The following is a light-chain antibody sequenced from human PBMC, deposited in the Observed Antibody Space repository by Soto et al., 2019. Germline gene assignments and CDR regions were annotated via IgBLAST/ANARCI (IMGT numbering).Light chain of an antibody. Sequence: EIVLTQSPATLSLSPGERATLSCRASQSVSSYLAWYQQKPGQAPRLLIYDASNRATGIPARFSGSGSGTDFTLTIGSLEPEDFAVYYCQQRSTPITFGQGTRLEIK. CDR2: DAS. CDR3: QQRSTPIT. J-gene: IGKJ5*01. V-gene: IGKV3-11*01. CDR1: QSVSSY.